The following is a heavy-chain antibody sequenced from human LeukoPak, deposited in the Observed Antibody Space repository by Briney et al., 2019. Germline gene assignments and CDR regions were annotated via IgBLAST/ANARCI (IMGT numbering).Heavy chain of an antibody. V-gene: IGHV3-23*01. CDR2: ISSGGGST. CDR3: AKGQMATISSRDAFDI. D-gene: IGHD5-24*01. J-gene: IGHJ3*02. CDR1: GFTSSTYA. Sequence: PGGSLRLSCAASGFTSSTYAMSWVRQAPGKGLEWVSGISSGGGSTYYADSVKGRFTISRDNSKNTLYLQMNSLRAEDTAVYYCAKGQMATISSRDAFDIWGPGTMVTVSS.